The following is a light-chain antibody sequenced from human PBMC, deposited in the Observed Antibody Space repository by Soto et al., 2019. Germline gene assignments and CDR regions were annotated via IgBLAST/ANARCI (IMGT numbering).Light chain of an antibody. CDR3: QQYGSSPLYT. J-gene: IGKJ2*01. V-gene: IGKV3-20*01. CDR2: GAS. CDR1: QSVSSWY. Sequence: EIVLTQSPGTLSLSPGEKATLSCRASQSVSSWYLAWYQQKPGQAPSLLIYGASSRATGVPDRFGRATGIPDRFSGSGSGTDFTLTISRLEPEDFAVYYCQQYGSSPLYTFGQGTKLEIK.